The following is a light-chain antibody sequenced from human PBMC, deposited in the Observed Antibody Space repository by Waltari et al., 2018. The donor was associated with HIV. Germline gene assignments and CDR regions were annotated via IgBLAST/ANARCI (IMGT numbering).Light chain of an antibody. CDR3: QQYDNLLMYT. CDR2: DAS. Sequence: DIQMTQSPSSLSASVGDRVTITCQASQDISNFLNWYQQKPGKAPKLLNYDASNLETGVPSRFSGSGSGTDFTFTISSLQPEDIATYYCQQYDNLLMYTFGQGTKLEI. CDR1: QDISNF. J-gene: IGKJ2*01. V-gene: IGKV1-33*01.